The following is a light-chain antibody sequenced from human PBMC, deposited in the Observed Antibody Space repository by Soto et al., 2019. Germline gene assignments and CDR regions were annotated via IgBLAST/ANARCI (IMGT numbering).Light chain of an antibody. CDR2: GNS. V-gene: IGLV1-40*01. Sequence: QSALTQPPSVSGAPGQRVTISCTGSSSNIGAGYDVHWYQQPPGTAPKLLIYGNSNRPSGVPDRFSGSKSGTSASLAITGLQPDDEADYYCQSFDSSLSSYVFGPGTKLTVL. CDR3: QSFDSSLSSYV. CDR1: SSNIGAGYD. J-gene: IGLJ1*01.